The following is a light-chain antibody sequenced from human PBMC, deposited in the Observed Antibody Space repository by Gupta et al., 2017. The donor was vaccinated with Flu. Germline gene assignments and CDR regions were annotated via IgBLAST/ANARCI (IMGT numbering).Light chain of an antibody. V-gene: IGLV3-25*03. Sequence: YELTQAPSVSVHPGQTAVSTCSGDVLADAFVYWYRQKTGQAPPLVIFKDTKSAAGIPDRFSGSTSGTTATLTISGAQAEDESDYYCQTDDSDVKWIFGGGTKLTVL. CDR2: KDT. CDR3: QTDDSDVKWI. CDR1: VLADAF. J-gene: IGLJ2*01.